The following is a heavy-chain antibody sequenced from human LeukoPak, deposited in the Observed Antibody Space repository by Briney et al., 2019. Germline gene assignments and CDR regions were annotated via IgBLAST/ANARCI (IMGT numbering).Heavy chain of an antibody. CDR1: EFTFSSYW. V-gene: IGHV3-7*01. D-gene: IGHD2-8*01. CDR2: IKQDGGQI. J-gene: IGHJ4*02. CDR3: ARLGARQMLEY. Sequence: GGSLRLSCAASEFTFSSYWMSWVCQAPGKGLEWVANIKQDGGQIYYLDSVKGRFTVSRDNAKNSLYLQMNSLRAEDTAVYYCARLGARQMLEYWGQGTLVTVSS.